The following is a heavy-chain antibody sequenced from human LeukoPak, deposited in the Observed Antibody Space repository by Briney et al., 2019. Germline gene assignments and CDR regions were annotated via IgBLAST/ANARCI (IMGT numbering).Heavy chain of an antibody. J-gene: IGHJ4*02. D-gene: IGHD2-15*01. V-gene: IGHV3-73*01. CDR1: GFDFSGVY. Sequence: PGGSLRLSCAASGFDFSGVYVHWVRQASGRGLEWFGLIRNKPNSYTTVYAASVKGRFTISRDDSKNTAYLQMNSLKAEDTAVYYCTRQECSGGSCSYVDFWGQGTLVTVSS. CDR2: IRNKPNSYTT. CDR3: TRQECSGGSCSYVDF.